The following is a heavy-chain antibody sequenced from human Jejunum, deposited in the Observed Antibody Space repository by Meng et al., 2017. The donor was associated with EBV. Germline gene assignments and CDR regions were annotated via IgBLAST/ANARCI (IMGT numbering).Heavy chain of an antibody. CDR3: ARQGPSGRTFDY. J-gene: IGHJ4*02. CDR1: GGSISSSSYY. D-gene: IGHD1-26*01. Sequence: QLQHKESGPGLVKPSETLSLTCTVSGGSISSSSYYWGWIRQPPGKGLEWIGTYYNSGSTYYNPTLKSRVTISVDTSKNQFSLKLISVTAADTAAYYCARQGPSGRTFDYWGQGTLVTVSS. V-gene: IGHV4-39*01. CDR2: YYNSGST.